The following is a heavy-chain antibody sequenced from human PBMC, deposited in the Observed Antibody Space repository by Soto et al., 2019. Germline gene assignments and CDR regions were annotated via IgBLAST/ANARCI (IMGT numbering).Heavy chain of an antibody. CDR1: GFTFSSYA. CDR3: ARTTNYYDSSGYCKVNDY. J-gene: IGHJ4*02. D-gene: IGHD3-22*01. Sequence: GGSLRLSCAASGFTFSSYAMSWVRQAPGKGLEWVSAISGSGGSTYYADSVKGRFTISRDNAKNTLYLQMNSLRAEDTAVYYWARTTNYYDSSGYCKVNDYWGQGTLVTVSS. CDR2: ISGSGGST. V-gene: IGHV3-23*01.